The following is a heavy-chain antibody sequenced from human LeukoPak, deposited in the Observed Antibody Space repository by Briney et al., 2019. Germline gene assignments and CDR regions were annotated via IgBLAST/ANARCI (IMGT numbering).Heavy chain of an antibody. CDR1: GFTVSTNY. Sequence: GGSLRLSCAASGFTVSTNYMSWVRQAPGRGLEWVSVIYAGGTTYYADSVRGRFTIPRDNSKNTLYLQMNSVRDEDTGVYSYARDSSGGYDHWGQGTLVTVSS. CDR3: ARDSSGGYDH. D-gene: IGHD6-19*01. V-gene: IGHV3-53*01. CDR2: IYAGGTT. J-gene: IGHJ5*02.